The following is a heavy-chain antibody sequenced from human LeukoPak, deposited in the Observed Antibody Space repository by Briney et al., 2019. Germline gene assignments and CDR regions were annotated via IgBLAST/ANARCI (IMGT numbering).Heavy chain of an antibody. CDR3: ARGHHYYDSSAYYY. Sequence: GGSLRLSCAASGFTFISYWMHWVRKAPGKGLVWVSRINSDGSTKSYAASVKGRFTISRDTAKNTLYLQMNSLRAEDTAVYYCARGHHYYDSSAYYYWGQGTLVTVSS. V-gene: IGHV3-74*01. CDR2: INSDGSTK. CDR1: GFTFISYW. D-gene: IGHD3-22*01. J-gene: IGHJ4*02.